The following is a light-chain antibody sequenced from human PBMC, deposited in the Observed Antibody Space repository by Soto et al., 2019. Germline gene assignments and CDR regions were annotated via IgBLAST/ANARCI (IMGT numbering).Light chain of an antibody. J-gene: IGKJ4*01. CDR1: QSVTSSY. Sequence: EIALTQSPGTLSLSAGERATLSCRASQSVTSSYLAWYQQKPGQAHRLLISGASIRATGIPDRFSGSGSGTGFTLTISRLEPEDCAVYYCQQYSTSRLTFGGGTKVEIK. V-gene: IGKV3-20*01. CDR3: QQYSTSRLT. CDR2: GAS.